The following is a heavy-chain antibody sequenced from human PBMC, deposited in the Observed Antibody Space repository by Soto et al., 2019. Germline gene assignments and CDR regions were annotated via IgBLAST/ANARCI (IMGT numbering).Heavy chain of an antibody. J-gene: IGHJ4*02. CDR2: ISYDGSNK. D-gene: IGHD3-10*01. CDR3: AKGREYGSGSYFDY. V-gene: IGHV3-30*18. CDR1: GFTFSSYG. Sequence: GGSLRLSCAASGFTFSSYGMHWVRQAPGKGLEWVAVISYDGSNKYYADSVKGRFTISRDNSKNTLYLQMNSLRAEDTAVYYCAKGREYGSGSYFDYWGQGP.